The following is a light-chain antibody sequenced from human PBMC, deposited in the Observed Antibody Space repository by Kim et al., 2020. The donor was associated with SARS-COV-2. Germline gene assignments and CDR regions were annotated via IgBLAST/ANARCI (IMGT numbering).Light chain of an antibody. CDR1: NNNVGNQG. V-gene: IGLV10-54*01. CDR3: SAWDTFLSAWL. CDR2: RNN. Sequence: QTVTLTCTGNNNNVGNQGAAWLQQHRGHPPKLLSYRNNSRPSGISERLSASRSGSTASLTITGLQTEDEADYYCSAWDTFLSAWLFGGGTQLTVL. J-gene: IGLJ3*02.